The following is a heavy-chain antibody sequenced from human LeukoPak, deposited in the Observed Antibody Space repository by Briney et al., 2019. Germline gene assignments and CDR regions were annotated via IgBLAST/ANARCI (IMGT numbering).Heavy chain of an antibody. CDR1: AYSFTSYW. CDR2: IYPGDSDT. V-gene: IGHV5-51*01. Sequence: GESLQISCKGSAYSFTSYWIGWVRQMPAKGLEWMGIIYPGDSDTRYSPSFQGQVTISADKSISTAYLQWSSLKASDTAMYYCARIQKTGDLLIWGQGTLVTVSS. J-gene: IGHJ4*02. CDR3: ARIQKTGDLLI. D-gene: IGHD2-21*02.